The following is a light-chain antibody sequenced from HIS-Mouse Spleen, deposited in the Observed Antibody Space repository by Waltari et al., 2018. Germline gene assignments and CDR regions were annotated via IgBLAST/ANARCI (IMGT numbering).Light chain of an antibody. CDR3: SSYTSSSTLV. CDR1: SSDGGVYNK. J-gene: IGLJ2*01. CDR2: DVS. Sequence: QSALTQPASVPGSPGQSITISCPGTSSDGGVYNKVPWYQKHPVKAPKLMIYDVSNRPSGVSNRFSGSKSGNTASLTISGLQAEDEADYYCSSYTSSSTLVFGGGTKLTVL. V-gene: IGLV2-14*03.